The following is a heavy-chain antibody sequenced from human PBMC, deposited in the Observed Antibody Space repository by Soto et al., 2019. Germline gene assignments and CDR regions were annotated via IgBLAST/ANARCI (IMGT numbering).Heavy chain of an antibody. CDR3: ARELYCSSTSCYPRGAFDI. D-gene: IGHD2-2*01. CDR1: GYTFTSYG. J-gene: IGHJ3*02. V-gene: IGHV1-18*01. Sequence: VASVKVSCKASGYTFTSYGISWVRQAPGQGLEWMGWISAYNGNTNYAQKLQGRVTMTTDTSTSTAYMELRSLRSDDTAVYYCARELYCSSTSCYPRGAFDIWGQGTMVTVSS. CDR2: ISAYNGNT.